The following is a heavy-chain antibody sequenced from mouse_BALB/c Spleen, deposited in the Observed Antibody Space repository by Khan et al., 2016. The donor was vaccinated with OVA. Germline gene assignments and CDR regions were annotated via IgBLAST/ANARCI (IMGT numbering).Heavy chain of an antibody. V-gene: IGHV1-87*01. CDR2: IYPRDGGT. CDR1: GYTFTNYW. J-gene: IGHJ2*01. Sequence: QVQLQQAGADLARPGASVKLSCKASGYTFTNYWIHWVKQRPGQDLEWICAIYPRDGGTRFTQKFNDKSTLTADTSSSTAYMQLSSLAAEGSAVYYCSRFWSSYYLDYWDQGTTRTVS. CDR3: SRFWSSYYLDY.